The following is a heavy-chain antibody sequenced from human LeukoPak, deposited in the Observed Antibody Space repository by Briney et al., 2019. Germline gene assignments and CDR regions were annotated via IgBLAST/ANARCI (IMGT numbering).Heavy chain of an antibody. J-gene: IGHJ5*02. CDR1: GGSISSGDYY. Sequence: PSETLSLTCTVSGGSISSGDYYWSWIRKPPGKGLEWISYMYYSDSTYYNPSLKSRVTMSADTSKNQLSLKLSSVTAADTAVYYCARPYYYDSRIDPWGQGILVTVSS. CDR3: ARPYYYDSRIDP. V-gene: IGHV4-30-4*01. CDR2: MYYSDST. D-gene: IGHD3-22*01.